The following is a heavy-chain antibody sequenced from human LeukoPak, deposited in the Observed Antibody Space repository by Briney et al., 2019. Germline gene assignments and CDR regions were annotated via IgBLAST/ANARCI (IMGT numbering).Heavy chain of an antibody. CDR3: ATPVKIAAAGRLRGYYFDY. V-gene: IGHV4-39*07. D-gene: IGHD6-13*01. CDR1: GGSISSSSYY. CDR2: IYYSGST. J-gene: IGHJ4*02. Sequence: SETLSLTCTVSGGSISSSSYYWGWIRQPPGKGLEWIGSIYYSGSTYYNPSLKSRVTISVDTSKNQFSLKLSSVTAADTAVYYCATPVKIAAAGRLRGYYFDYWGQGTLVTVSS.